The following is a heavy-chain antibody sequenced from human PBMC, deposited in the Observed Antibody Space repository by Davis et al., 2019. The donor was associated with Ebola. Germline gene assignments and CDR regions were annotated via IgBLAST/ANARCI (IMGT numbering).Heavy chain of an antibody. D-gene: IGHD3-10*01. CDR2: IRSKANSYAT. J-gene: IGHJ6*03. CDR1: GFTFSGSA. CDR3: TAPYYYGSGNYYYYMDV. V-gene: IGHV3-73*01. Sequence: GESLKISCAASGFTFSGSAMHWVRQASGKGLEWVGRIRSKANSYATAYAASVKGRFTISRDDSKNTAYLQMNSLKTEDTAVYYCTAPYYYGSGNYYYYMDVWGKGTTVTVSS.